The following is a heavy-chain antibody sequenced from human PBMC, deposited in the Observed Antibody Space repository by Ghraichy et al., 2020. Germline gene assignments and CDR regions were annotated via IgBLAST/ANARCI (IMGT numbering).Heavy chain of an antibody. Sequence: SETLSLTCTVSGGSISSYYWSWIRQPPGKGLEWIGYIYYSGSTNYNPSLKSRVTISVDTSKNQFSLKLSSVTAADTAVYYCARDRDNPLVDWGQGTLVTVSS. CDR1: GGSISSYY. V-gene: IGHV4-59*01. J-gene: IGHJ4*02. D-gene: IGHD1-1*01. CDR3: ARDRDNPLVD. CDR2: IYYSGST.